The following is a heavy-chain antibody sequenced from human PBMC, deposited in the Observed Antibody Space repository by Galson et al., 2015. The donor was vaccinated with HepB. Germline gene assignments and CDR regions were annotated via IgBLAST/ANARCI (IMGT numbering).Heavy chain of an antibody. Sequence: SVKVSCKVSGYTLSELSMHWVRQAPGKGLEWMGGFDPEDGETIYAQKFQGRVTMTEDTSTDTAYMELSSLRSEDTAVYYCATVGDYYYDSSGYYSTNWFDPWGQGTLVTVSS. J-gene: IGHJ5*02. V-gene: IGHV1-24*01. CDR3: ATVGDYYYDSSGYYSTNWFDP. CDR2: FDPEDGET. D-gene: IGHD3-22*01. CDR1: GYTLSELS.